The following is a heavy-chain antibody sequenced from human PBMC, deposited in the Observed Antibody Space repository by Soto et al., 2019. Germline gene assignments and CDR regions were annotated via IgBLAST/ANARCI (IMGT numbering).Heavy chain of an antibody. CDR1: GFTFSSYD. Sequence: GWSLRLSCAASGFTFSSYDMHWFRQATGKGLEWVSAIGTAGDTYYPGSVKGRFTISRENAKNSLYLQMNSLRAGDTAVYYCARGDHYYYYGMDVWGQGTTVTVSS. V-gene: IGHV3-13*01. J-gene: IGHJ6*02. CDR3: ARGDHYYYYGMDV. CDR2: IGTAGDT.